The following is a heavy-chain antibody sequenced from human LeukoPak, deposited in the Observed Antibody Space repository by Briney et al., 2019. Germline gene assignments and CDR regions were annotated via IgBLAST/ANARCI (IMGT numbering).Heavy chain of an antibody. D-gene: IGHD1-26*01. CDR1: GYTFTTYG. CDR2: ISAYDGNT. Sequence: ASVKVSCKASGYTFTTYGLSWVRQAPGQGLEWMGWISAYDGNTNYAQKLQGRVTMATDTSTSTAYMDLRSLRSDDTAVYYCARSPLREWEPRFADYWSQGTLVTVSS. J-gene: IGHJ4*02. CDR3: ARSPLREWEPRFADY. V-gene: IGHV1-18*01.